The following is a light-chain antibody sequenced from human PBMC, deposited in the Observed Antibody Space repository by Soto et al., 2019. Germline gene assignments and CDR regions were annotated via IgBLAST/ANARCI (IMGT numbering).Light chain of an antibody. CDR3: QQYGSSPT. CDR1: QSVRSSY. V-gene: IGKV3-20*01. J-gene: IGKJ5*01. CDR2: GAS. Sequence: EIVLTQSPGTLSLSPGERATLSCRASQSVRSSYLAWYQQKPGQAPRLLMYGASSRATGIPDRFSGSGSGTDFTLTISRLEPEDLAVYYCQQYGSSPTFGQGTRLEIK.